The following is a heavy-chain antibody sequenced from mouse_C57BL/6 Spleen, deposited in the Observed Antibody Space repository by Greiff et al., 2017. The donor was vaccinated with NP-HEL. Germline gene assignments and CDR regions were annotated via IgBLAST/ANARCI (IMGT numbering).Heavy chain of an antibody. V-gene: IGHV1-66*01. CDR2: IYPGSGNT. CDR3: ARRDYYDYDGSYWYFDV. CDR1: GYSFTSYY. Sequence: QVQLQQSGPELVKPGASVKISCKASGYSFTSYYIHWVKQRPGQGLEWIGWIYPGSGNTKYNEKFKGKATLTADTSSSTAYMQLSSLTSEDSAVYYCARRDYYDYDGSYWYFDVWGTGTTVTVSS. D-gene: IGHD2-4*01. J-gene: IGHJ1*03.